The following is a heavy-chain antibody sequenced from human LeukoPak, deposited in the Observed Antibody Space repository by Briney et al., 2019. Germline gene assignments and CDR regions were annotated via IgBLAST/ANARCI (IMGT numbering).Heavy chain of an antibody. CDR1: GFTFSSYT. CDR3: AKDRVLGSTYYFDY. CDR2: ISDIGAST. J-gene: IGHJ4*02. V-gene: IGHV3-23*01. Sequence: GGSLRLSCAASGFTFSSYTMSWVRQAPGKGLGWVSAISDIGASTYYAESVKGRVTISRDNSKNTLFLQMNSLRAEDTAVYYCAKDRVLGSTYYFDYWGQGPLVTVSS. D-gene: IGHD1-26*01.